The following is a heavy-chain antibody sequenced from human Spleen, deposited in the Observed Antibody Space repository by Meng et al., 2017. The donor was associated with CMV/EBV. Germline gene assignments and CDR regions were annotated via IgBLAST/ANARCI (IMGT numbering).Heavy chain of an antibody. J-gene: IGHJ4*02. CDR3: ARDTPYGAAQDY. CDR2: IYYSGST. V-gene: IGHV4-39*07. CDR1: GGSISSSSYY. D-gene: IGHD6-6*01. Sequence: GGSISSSSYYWGWIRQPPGKGLEWIGSIYYSGSTYYNPSLKSRVTISVDTSKNQFSLKLSSVTAADTAVYYCARDTPYGAAQDYWGQGTLVTVSS.